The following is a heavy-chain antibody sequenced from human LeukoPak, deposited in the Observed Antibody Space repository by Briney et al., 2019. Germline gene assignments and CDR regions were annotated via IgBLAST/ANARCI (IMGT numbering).Heavy chain of an antibody. J-gene: IGHJ6*03. CDR1: GFTFSSYW. CDR3: ARDPYSGNYGDYYYYYMDV. CDR2: INSDGSST. Sequence: GGSLRLSCAASGFTFSSYWMHWVRQAPGKGLVWVSRINSDGSSTSYADSVKGRFIISRDNAKSSLYLQMNSLRDEDTAVYYCARDPYSGNYGDYYYYYMDVWGKGTTVTISS. D-gene: IGHD1-26*01. V-gene: IGHV3-74*01.